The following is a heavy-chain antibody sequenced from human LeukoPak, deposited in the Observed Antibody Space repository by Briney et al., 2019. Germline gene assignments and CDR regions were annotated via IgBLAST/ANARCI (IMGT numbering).Heavy chain of an antibody. D-gene: IGHD3-16*02. V-gene: IGHV3-23*01. J-gene: IGHJ4*02. CDR3: ARHLIYSYIPFDN. CDR2: ITGSGDNT. Sequence: GGSLRLSCAASGFTFSGYAMSWVRQAPGKGLEWVSVITGSGDNTYYADSVRGRFTISRDNSKNTLYLQMNSLRAEATAIYYCARHLIYSYIPFDNWGQGTLVTVSS. CDR1: GFTFSGYA.